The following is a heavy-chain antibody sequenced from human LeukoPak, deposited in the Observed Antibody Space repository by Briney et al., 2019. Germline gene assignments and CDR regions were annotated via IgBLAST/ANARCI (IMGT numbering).Heavy chain of an antibody. CDR3: ASPPYSSSWTGGFGY. D-gene: IGHD6-13*01. Sequence: SETLSLTCAVYGGSFSGYYWSWIRQPPGKGLEWIGEINHSGSTNYNPSLKSRVTISVDTSKNQFSLKLSSVTAADTAVYYCASPPYSSSWTGGFGYWGQGTLVTVSS. V-gene: IGHV4-34*01. J-gene: IGHJ4*02. CDR2: INHSGST. CDR1: GGSFSGYY.